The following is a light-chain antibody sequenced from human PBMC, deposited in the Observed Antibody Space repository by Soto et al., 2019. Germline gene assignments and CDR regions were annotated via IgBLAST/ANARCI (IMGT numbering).Light chain of an antibody. CDR2: DVS. Sequence: QSVLTQPASVSGSPGQSITISCTGTSSDVGTYNYVSWYQHRPGKAPKLMIYDVSYRPSGVSNRFSGSKSANTASLTISGLQAEDEADYYCSSYTTSNTQAFGGGTQLTVL. CDR3: SSYTTSNTQA. CDR1: SSDVGTYNY. V-gene: IGLV2-14*01. J-gene: IGLJ3*02.